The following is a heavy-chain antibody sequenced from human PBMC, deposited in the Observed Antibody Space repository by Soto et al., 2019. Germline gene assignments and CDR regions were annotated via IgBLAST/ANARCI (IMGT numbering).Heavy chain of an antibody. J-gene: IGHJ4*02. CDR3: AREWVYSSSWSDY. D-gene: IGHD6-13*01. V-gene: IGHV3-7*01. Sequence: PGGSLRLSCAASGFTFSSYWMSWVRQAPGKGLEWVANIKQDGSEKYYVDSVKGRFTISRDNAKNSLYLQMNSLRAEDTAVYYCAREWVYSSSWSDYWGQGTLVTVSS. CDR1: GFTFSSYW. CDR2: IKQDGSEK.